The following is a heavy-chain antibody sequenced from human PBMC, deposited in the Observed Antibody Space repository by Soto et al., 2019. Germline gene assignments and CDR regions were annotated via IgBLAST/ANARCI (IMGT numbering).Heavy chain of an antibody. CDR3: AKDHGGGWLQEDFDS. CDR1: GFTFSSYA. D-gene: IGHD5-12*01. J-gene: IGHJ4*02. CDR2: ISGSGGST. V-gene: IGHV3-23*01. Sequence: EVQLLESGGGLVQPGGSLRLSCAASGFTFSSYAMSWVRQAPGKGLEWVSTISGSGGSTYYADSVKGRFTISRDNSKNMLYLQINSLRAEDTAVYYCAKDHGGGWLQEDFDSWGQGSLVTVSS.